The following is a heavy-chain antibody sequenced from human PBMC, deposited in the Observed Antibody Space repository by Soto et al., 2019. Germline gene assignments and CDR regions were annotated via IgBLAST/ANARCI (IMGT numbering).Heavy chain of an antibody. J-gene: IGHJ4*02. V-gene: IGHV3-21*01. CDR3: ARGLRFTTGVDY. D-gene: IGHD2-8*02. CDR2: ISSSSSYI. Sequence: EVQLVESGGGLVKPGGSLRLSCAASGFTFSSYTMNWVRQAPGKGLEWVSSISSSSSYIYYADSMKGRFTISRDNAKNSLYLQMNSLRAEDTAVYYCARGLRFTTGVDYWGQGTQVTVSS. CDR1: GFTFSSYT.